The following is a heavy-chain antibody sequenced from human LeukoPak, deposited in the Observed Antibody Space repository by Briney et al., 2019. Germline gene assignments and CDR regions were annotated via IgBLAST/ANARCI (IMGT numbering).Heavy chain of an antibody. CDR1: GYTLTELS. J-gene: IGHJ4*02. CDR3: ARAYCSGGSCYSPYYFDY. Sequence: ASVKVSCKVSGYTLTELSMHWVRQAPGKGLEWMGGFDPEDGETIYAQKFQGRVTITADESTSTAYMELSSLRSEDTAVYYCARAYCSGGSCYSPYYFDYWGQGTLVTVSS. V-gene: IGHV1-24*01. D-gene: IGHD2-15*01. CDR2: FDPEDGET.